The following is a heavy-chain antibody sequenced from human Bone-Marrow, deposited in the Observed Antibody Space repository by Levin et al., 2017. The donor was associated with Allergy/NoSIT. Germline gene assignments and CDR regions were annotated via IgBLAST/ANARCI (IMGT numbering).Heavy chain of an antibody. D-gene: IGHD5-12*01. CDR2: VSSSGTTT. J-gene: IGHJ5*02. CDR1: GFTFSRCA. V-gene: IGHV3-23*01. CDR3: AKDHYAVPTIDWLDP. Sequence: GESLKISCAASGFTFSRCAMSWVRQAPGKGLEWVSGVSSSGTTTYYADSVKGRFTVSRDNSKNTLYLQMNGLRAEDTAVYYCAKDHYAVPTIDWLDPWGQGTLVTVSS.